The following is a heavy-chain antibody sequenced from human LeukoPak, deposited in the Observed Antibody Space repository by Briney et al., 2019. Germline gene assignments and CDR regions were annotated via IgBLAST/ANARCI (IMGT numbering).Heavy chain of an antibody. CDR3: AKDPRLLRLGELSLPYYFDY. D-gene: IGHD3-16*02. CDR1: GFTFSSYS. CDR2: IWYDGSNK. V-gene: IGHV3-33*06. J-gene: IGHJ4*02. Sequence: GGSLRLSCAASGFTFSSYSMNWVRQAPGKGLEWVAVIWYDGSNKYYADSVKGRFTISRDNSKNTLYLQMNSLRAEDTAVYYCAKDPRLLRLGELSLPYYFDYWGQGTLVTVSS.